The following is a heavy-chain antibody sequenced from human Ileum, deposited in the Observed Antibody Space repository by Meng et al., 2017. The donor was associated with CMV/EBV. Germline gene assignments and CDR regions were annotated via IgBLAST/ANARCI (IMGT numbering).Heavy chain of an antibody. J-gene: IGHJ4*02. V-gene: IGHV4-34*01. D-gene: IGHD5-12*01. CDR3: VTADHHAIKY. Sequence: VERPQWGAGMLKPSEDLSLTCSLGGSFRPYTWSWIRQAPGKGLEWIGEINQYGSTNFNPSVKSRVTISRDTSKNQFSLRLNSVTAADAAVYYCVTADHHAIKYWGQGTLVTVSS. CDR2: INQYGST. CDR1: GSFRPYT.